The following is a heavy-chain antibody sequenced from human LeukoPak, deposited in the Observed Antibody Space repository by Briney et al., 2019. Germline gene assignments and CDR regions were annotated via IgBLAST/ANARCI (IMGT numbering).Heavy chain of an antibody. CDR1: GFSFSDYW. Sequence: GGSLRLSCVVSGFSFSDYWMDWVRQAPGKGLEWVANIKPDGSEKYYVDSVKGRFTISRDNAKNSLYLQMNSLRAEDAAVYYCTRSLDYWGQGTLVTVSS. V-gene: IGHV3-7*02. CDR2: IKPDGSEK. CDR3: TRSLDY. J-gene: IGHJ4*02.